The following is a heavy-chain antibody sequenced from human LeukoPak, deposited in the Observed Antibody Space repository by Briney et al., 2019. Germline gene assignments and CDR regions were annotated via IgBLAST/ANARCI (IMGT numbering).Heavy chain of an antibody. CDR1: GYIFTSFA. Sequence: GASVKVSCKASGYIFTSFAMNWVRQAPGQGPEWMGWINTHTGNTTYAQGFTGRFVFSLDTSVSTANLQISSLKAEDTAAYYCARGQSGQLPSDHYYYMDVWGKGTTVTVSS. J-gene: IGHJ6*03. D-gene: IGHD2-2*01. V-gene: IGHV7-4-1*02. CDR3: ARGQSGQLPSDHYYYMDV. CDR2: INTHTGNT.